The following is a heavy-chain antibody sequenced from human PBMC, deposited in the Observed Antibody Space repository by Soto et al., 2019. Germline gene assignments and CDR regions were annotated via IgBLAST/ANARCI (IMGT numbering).Heavy chain of an antibody. CDR3: ARAMTTVTTIDY. CDR2: IWYDGRNK. CDR1: GFTFSSYG. J-gene: IGHJ4*02. V-gene: IGHV3-33*01. Sequence: GGSLRLSCAASGFTFSSYGMHWVRQAPGKGLEWVAVIWYDGRNKYYVASVKGRFTISRDNSKNPLYLQMNSLRAEDTAVYYCARAMTTVTTIDYWGQGTLVTVS. D-gene: IGHD4-17*01.